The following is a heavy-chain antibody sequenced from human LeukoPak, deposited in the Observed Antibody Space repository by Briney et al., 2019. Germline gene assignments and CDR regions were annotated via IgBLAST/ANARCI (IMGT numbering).Heavy chain of an antibody. V-gene: IGHV3-21*01. D-gene: IGHD6-13*01. Sequence: GGSLRLSCAASGFTFSSYSMNWVRQAPGKGLEWVSSISSSSSDIYYADSVKGRFTISRDNTKNSLYLQINSLRAEDTAVYYCARGSAAAGPFDYWGQGTLVTVSS. J-gene: IGHJ4*02. CDR3: ARGSAAAGPFDY. CDR2: ISSSSSDI. CDR1: GFTFSSYS.